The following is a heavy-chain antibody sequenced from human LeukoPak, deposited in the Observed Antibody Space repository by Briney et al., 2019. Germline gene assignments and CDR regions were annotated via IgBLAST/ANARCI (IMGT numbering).Heavy chain of an antibody. CDR1: GYTFSNYW. V-gene: IGHV5-51*01. D-gene: IGHD3-22*01. Sequence: GESRKISGKGSGYTFSNYWIGWVRQMPGKGLEWMGIIYAGESDTRYSPSFQGQVTFSADKSINTAYLQWSSLKASDSAMYYCARRLYDRSAQGTLYAFDMWGQGTMVTVSS. CDR3: ARRLYDRSAQGTLYAFDM. J-gene: IGHJ3*02. CDR2: IYAGESDT.